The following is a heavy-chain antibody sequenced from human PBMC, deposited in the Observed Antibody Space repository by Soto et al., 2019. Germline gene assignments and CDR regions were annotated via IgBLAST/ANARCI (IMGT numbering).Heavy chain of an antibody. Sequence: ASVKVSCKASGYTFTSYAMHWVRQAPGQRLEWMGWINAGNGNTKYSQKFQGRVTITSDTSASTAYIELSSLRSEDTAVHYCARGRYYDFWSGPKSRWFDPWGQGTLVTVSS. CDR3: ARGRYYDFWSGPKSRWFDP. J-gene: IGHJ5*02. CDR1: GYTFTSYA. D-gene: IGHD3-3*01. CDR2: INAGNGNT. V-gene: IGHV1-3*01.